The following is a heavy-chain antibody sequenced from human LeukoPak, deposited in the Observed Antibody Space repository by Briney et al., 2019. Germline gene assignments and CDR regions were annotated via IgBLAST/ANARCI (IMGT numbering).Heavy chain of an antibody. CDR2: IYTSGST. CDR3: SIDPLRSGSPGSLDY. CDR1: GGSISSYY. J-gene: IGHJ4*01. Sequence: PSETLSLTCTVSGGSISSYYWSWIRQPAGKGLEWIGRIYTSGSTNYNPSLKSRVTMSVDTSKNQFSLKLGSVTAADTAVYYCSIDPLRSGSPGSLDYWGHGTLVTVSS. D-gene: IGHD1-26*01. V-gene: IGHV4-4*07.